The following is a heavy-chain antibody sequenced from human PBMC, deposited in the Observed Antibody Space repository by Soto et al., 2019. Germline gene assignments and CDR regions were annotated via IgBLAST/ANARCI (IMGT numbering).Heavy chain of an antibody. CDR2: IYYSGST. CDR3: ARNIYYSSSPWREYYFDI. CDR1: GGRISSSSYY. D-gene: IGHD6-13*01. V-gene: IGHV4-39*01. J-gene: IGHJ4*02. Sequence: ASETLSLTGTVCGGRISSSSYYWGCIRQPPWKGLEWIGTIYYSGSTYYNPSLKSRVTISVDTSKNQFSLKLSSVTDTDTAVYYCARNIYYSSSPWREYYFDISGRGTLVTVSS.